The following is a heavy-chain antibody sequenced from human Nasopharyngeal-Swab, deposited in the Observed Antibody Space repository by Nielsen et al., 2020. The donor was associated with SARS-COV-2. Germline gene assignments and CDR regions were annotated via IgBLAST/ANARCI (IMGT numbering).Heavy chain of an antibody. J-gene: IGHJ4*02. Sequence: GSLRLSCAVYGGSFSGYYWSWIRQPPGKGLEWIGEINHSGSTNYNPSLKSRVTISVDTSKNQFSLKLSSVTAADTAVYYCARSLLNYYGSGIDYWGQGTLVTVSS. CDR2: INHSGST. CDR1: GGSFSGYY. D-gene: IGHD3-10*01. V-gene: IGHV4-34*01. CDR3: ARSLLNYYGSGIDY.